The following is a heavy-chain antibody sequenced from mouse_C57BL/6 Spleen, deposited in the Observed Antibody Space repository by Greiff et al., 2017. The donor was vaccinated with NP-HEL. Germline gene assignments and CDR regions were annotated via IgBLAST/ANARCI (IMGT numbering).Heavy chain of an antibody. V-gene: IGHV5-4*01. CDR3: ASSGTGWYFDV. Sequence: EVQLVESGGGLVKPGGSLKLSCAASGFTFSSYAMSWVRQTPEKRLEWVATISDGGSSPYYPANVQGRFIIARDNAKNNLYLQMSHLKSEDTAMYYCASSGTGWYFDVWGTGTTVTVSS. CDR2: ISDGGSSP. CDR1: GFTFSSYA. J-gene: IGHJ1*03. D-gene: IGHD4-1*01.